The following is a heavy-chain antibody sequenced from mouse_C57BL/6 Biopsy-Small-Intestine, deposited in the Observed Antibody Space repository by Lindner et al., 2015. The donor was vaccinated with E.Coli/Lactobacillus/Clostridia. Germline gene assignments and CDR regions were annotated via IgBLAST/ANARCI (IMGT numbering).Heavy chain of an antibody. D-gene: IGHD2-5*01. CDR1: GYTFTSYW. CDR2: INPSSGYT. CDR3: ARTYYSNYGAMDY. Sequence: VQLQESGAELAKPGASVKLSCKASGYTFTSYWMHWVKQRPGQGLEWIGYINPSSGYTKYNQKFKDKATLTADKSSSTAYMQLSSLTYEDSAVYYCARTYYSNYGAMDYWGQGTSVTVSS. V-gene: IGHV1-7*01. J-gene: IGHJ4*01.